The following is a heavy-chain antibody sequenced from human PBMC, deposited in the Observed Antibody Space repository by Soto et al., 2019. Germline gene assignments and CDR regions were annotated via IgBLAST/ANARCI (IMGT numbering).Heavy chain of an antibody. CDR3: ARERAVVGTGWFDP. J-gene: IGHJ5*02. CDR1: GGSIINGSYY. CDR2: ISYRGNT. D-gene: IGHD6-19*01. Sequence: PSETLSLTCTVSGGSIINGSYYWTWIRHHPRKGLEWIGYISYRGNTYYNPSLKSRLTISVDTSKNQFSLTLNPMTAADTAIYYCARERAVVGTGWFDPWGQGTLVTVSS. V-gene: IGHV4-31*03.